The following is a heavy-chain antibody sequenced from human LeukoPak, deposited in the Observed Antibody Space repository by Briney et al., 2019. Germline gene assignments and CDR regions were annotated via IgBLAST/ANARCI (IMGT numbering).Heavy chain of an antibody. CDR3: EKEEAHGYCSSSSCYKAGYYFDY. D-gene: IGHD2-2*02. CDR1: GFTFSSYG. CDR2: ISYDGSNK. J-gene: IGHJ4*02. V-gene: IGHV3-30*18. Sequence: GGSLRLSWAASGFTFSSYGMHWVRQAPGKGLEWVAVISYDGSNKYYADSVKGRFTISRDNSKNTLYLKMNSLRAEDTAVYYCEKEEAHGYCSSSSCYKAGYYFDYWGQGTLVTVSS.